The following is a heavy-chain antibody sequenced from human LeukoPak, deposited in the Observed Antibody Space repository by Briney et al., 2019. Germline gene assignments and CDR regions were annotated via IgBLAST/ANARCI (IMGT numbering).Heavy chain of an antibody. V-gene: IGHV3-20*04. J-gene: IGHJ3*01. CDR2: LNWNGAST. CDR1: GFTFDDYG. CDR3: ARPTGDRSPFDL. Sequence: GGSLRLSCAASGFTFDDYGLSWVRQVPGKGLEWVSGLNWNGASTGYADSVKGRFTISRDNAKNSLYLQMNSLRAEDTALYYCARPTGDRSPFDLWGQGTMVAVSS. D-gene: IGHD3-22*01.